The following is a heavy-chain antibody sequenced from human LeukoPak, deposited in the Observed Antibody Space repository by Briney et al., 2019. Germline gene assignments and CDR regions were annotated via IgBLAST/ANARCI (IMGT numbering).Heavy chain of an antibody. J-gene: IGHJ3*02. Sequence: ASVKVSCKASGYTFTSYYMDWVRQAPGQGLEWMGIINPSGGSTSYAQKFQGRVTMTRDMSTSTVYMELTSLRSEDTAVYYCASLAGGNSESGDAFDIRGQGTVVTVSS. V-gene: IGHV1-46*01. CDR2: INPSGGST. CDR3: ASLAGGNSESGDAFDI. CDR1: GYTFTSYY. D-gene: IGHD4-23*01.